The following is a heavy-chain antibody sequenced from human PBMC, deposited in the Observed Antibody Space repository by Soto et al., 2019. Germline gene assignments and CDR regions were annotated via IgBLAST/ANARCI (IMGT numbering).Heavy chain of an antibody. CDR3: ARALGGSYYYYGMDV. CDR1: GFTFSSYA. J-gene: IGHJ6*01. Sequence: SLRLPCPAAGFTFSSYAMHWVRTETGKGLEWVAVISYDGSNKYYADSVKGRFTISRDNSKNTLYLQMNSLRAEDTAVDDCARALGGSYYYYGMDVSGQGPTGSVSS. CDR2: ISYDGSNK. D-gene: IGHD1-26*01. V-gene: IGHV3-30-3*01.